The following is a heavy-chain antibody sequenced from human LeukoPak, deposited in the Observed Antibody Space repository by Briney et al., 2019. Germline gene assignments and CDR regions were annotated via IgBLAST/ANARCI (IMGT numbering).Heavy chain of an antibody. V-gene: IGHV4-34*01. Sequence: SETLSLTCAVYGGSFSGYYWSWIRQPPGKGLEWIGEINHSGSTNYNPSLKSRVTISVDTSKNQFSLKLGSVTAADTAVYYCARVLYKQQLVPRFDYWGQGTLVTVSS. CDR1: GGSFSGYY. J-gene: IGHJ4*02. D-gene: IGHD6-13*01. CDR2: INHSGST. CDR3: ARVLYKQQLVPRFDY.